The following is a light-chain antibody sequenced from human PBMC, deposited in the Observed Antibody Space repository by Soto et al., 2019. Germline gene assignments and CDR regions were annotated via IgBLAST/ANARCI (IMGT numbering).Light chain of an antibody. Sequence: ETAMTQSPVTLSLSPGERATLSCRASQTVGDNVAWYRQKPGQPPSLLIYGASTRAPGVPARFSGSGSGTDFILTISSLQSEDFAVYYCQPYNNWPLTFGGGTKVEIK. J-gene: IGKJ4*01. CDR2: GAS. V-gene: IGKV3-15*01. CDR1: QTVGDN. CDR3: QPYNNWPLT.